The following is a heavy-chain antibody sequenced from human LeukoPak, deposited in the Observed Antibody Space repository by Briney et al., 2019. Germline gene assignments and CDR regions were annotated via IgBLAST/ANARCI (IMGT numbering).Heavy chain of an antibody. CDR1: GFTFSSYI. CDR3: ARDYRSGTPTYGMDV. J-gene: IGHJ6*02. Sequence: GGSLRLSCAASGFTFSSYIMYWVRQAPGKGLEWVALISYDGSNKYYADSVKGRFTISRDNSKNTLYLQVNSLRAEDTALYYCARDYRSGTPTYGMDVWGQGTTVTVSS. V-gene: IGHV3-30*04. CDR2: ISYDGSNK. D-gene: IGHD1-1*01.